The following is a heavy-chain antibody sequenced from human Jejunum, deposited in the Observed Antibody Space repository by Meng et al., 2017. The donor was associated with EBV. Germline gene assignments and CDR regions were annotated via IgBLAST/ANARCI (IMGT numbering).Heavy chain of an antibody. CDR3: ARLFCGDDCFSTYYFDS. V-gene: IGHV1-69*06. CDR2: IIPVFGTA. D-gene: IGHD2-21*01. CDR1: GDTFTSHG. J-gene: IGHJ4*02. Sequence: QGEVVRSGAEAETPGSSVKPSGKASGDTFTSHGVGWVRLAPGQGPEWLGGIIPVFGTANYPLRFQDRVTNTADKSTNTGYMELGGLRSDDTAVYYCARLFCGDDCFSTYYFDSWGQGTLVTVSS.